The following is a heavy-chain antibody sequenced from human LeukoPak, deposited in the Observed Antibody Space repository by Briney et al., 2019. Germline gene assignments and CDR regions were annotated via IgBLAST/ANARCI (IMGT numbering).Heavy chain of an antibody. CDR3: ARPSRDGCNFYTA. CDR2: IYYSGST. Sequence: SETLSLTCTVSGGSISSGSYYWGWIRQPPGKGLEWIGSIYYSGSTYYNPSLKSRVTISVDTSKNQFFLKLSSVTAADTAVYYCARPSRDGCNFYTAWGQGTLVTVSS. CDR1: GGSISSGSYY. D-gene: IGHD5-24*01. J-gene: IGHJ5*02. V-gene: IGHV4-39*01.